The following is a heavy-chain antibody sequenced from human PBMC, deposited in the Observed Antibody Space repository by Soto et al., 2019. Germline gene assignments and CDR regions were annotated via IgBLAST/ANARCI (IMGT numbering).Heavy chain of an antibody. D-gene: IGHD3-22*01. V-gene: IGHV4-59*01. Sequence: SETLSLTCTVSGGSISSYYWSWIRQPPGKGLEWIGYIYYSGSTNYNPSLKSRVTISVDTSKNQFSLKLSSVTAADTAVYYCARGNLTTMIVVDDAFDIWGQGTMVTV. CDR2: IYYSGST. CDR3: ARGNLTTMIVVDDAFDI. J-gene: IGHJ3*02. CDR1: GGSISSYY.